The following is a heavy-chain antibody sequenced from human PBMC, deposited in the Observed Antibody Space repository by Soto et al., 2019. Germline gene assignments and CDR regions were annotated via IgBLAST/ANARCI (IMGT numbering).Heavy chain of an antibody. J-gene: IGHJ3*02. CDR1: GYVFTAYW. V-gene: IGHV5-51*01. CDR3: APQMTTSQDDLEI. D-gene: IGHD4-4*01. Sequence: GAFLKISCNTSGYVFTAYWIGWVRQMPGKGLEWMGIIYPSGDSDTRYSQSSQGQVTMSAAKSITTAYLQWNSLKASATAMCYYAPQMTTSQDDLEIWGQGTMVT. CDR2: IYPSGDSDT.